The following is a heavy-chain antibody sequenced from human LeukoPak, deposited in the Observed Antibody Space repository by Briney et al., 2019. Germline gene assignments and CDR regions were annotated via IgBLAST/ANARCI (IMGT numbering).Heavy chain of an antibody. CDR3: TTGPGAISDDDY. D-gene: IGHD4/OR15-4a*01. CDR1: GYSLTELS. J-gene: IGHJ4*02. V-gene: IGHV1-24*01. CDR2: FAPEDGQT. Sequence: ASVKVSCKVSGYSLTELSMHWVRQAPGEGLEWMGSFAPEDGQTIYAQKFQGRLTMTEDTSTDTAYMDLSSLSSDDTAIYYCTTGPGAISDDDYWGQGTLVTVSS.